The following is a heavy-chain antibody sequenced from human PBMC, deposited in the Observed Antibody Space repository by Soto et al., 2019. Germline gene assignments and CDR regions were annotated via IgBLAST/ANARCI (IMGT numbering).Heavy chain of an antibody. Sequence: GASVKVSCKASGYTFTSYYMHWVRQAPGQGLEWMGIINPSGGSTSYAQKFQGRVTMTRDTSTSTVYMELSSLRSEDTAVYYCARDDYSNPDVWQTNYYYYYYMDVWGKGTTVTVSS. V-gene: IGHV1-46*03. D-gene: IGHD4-4*01. CDR2: INPSGGST. CDR3: ARDDYSNPDVWQTNYYYYYYMDV. CDR1: GYTFTSYY. J-gene: IGHJ6*03.